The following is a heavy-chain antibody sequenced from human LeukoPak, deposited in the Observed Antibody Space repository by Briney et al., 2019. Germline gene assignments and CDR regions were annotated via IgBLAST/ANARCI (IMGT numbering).Heavy chain of an antibody. D-gene: IGHD1-26*01. Sequence: GGSLRLSCAASGFTFSSYGMHWVRQAPGKGLEWVSAISSSGGSTYYADSVKGRFTISRDNSKNTLYLQMNSLRAEDTAVYYCAETYSGSSPAAADAFDIWGQGTMVTVSS. CDR2: ISSSGGST. CDR3: AETYSGSSPAAADAFDI. V-gene: IGHV3-23*01. CDR1: GFTFSSYG. J-gene: IGHJ3*02.